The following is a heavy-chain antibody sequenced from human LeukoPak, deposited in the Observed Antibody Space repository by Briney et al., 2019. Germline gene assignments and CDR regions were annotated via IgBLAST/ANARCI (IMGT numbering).Heavy chain of an antibody. D-gene: IGHD4-17*01. CDR2: IIPILGIA. J-gene: IGHJ4*02. CDR3: AGTTVTTVFDY. CDR1: GATFSNYA. V-gene: IGHV1-69*04. Sequence: SVKVSCKVSGATFSNYAISWVRQAPGQGLEWMGRIIPILGIANYAQKFQGRVTITADKSTSTAYMELSSLRSEDTAVYYCAGTTVTTVFDYWGQGTLVTVSS.